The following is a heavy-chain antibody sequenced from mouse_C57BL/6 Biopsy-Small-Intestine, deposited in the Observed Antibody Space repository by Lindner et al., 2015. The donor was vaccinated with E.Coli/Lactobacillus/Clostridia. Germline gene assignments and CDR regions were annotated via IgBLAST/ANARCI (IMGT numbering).Heavy chain of an antibody. Sequence: VQLQESGAELVKPGASVKLSCRASGYTFTEYTIHWVKQRSGQGLEWIGWFYPGSDSMKYNEKFKDKATLTADKSSSTVYMGLSRLTSEDSAVYFCARHEGETYFAYWGQGTLVTVSA. J-gene: IGHJ3*01. D-gene: IGHD5-1*01. CDR3: ARHEGETYFAY. V-gene: IGHV1-62-2*01. CDR2: FYPGSDSM. CDR1: GYTFTEYT.